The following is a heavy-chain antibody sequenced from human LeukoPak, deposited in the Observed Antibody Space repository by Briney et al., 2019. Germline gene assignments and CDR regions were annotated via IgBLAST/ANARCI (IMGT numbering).Heavy chain of an antibody. V-gene: IGHV4-39*07. CDR2: IYYSGST. Sequence: SETLSLTCTVSGGSISSSSYYWGWTRQPPGKGLEWIGSIYYSGSTYYNPSLKSRVTISVDTSKNHFSLKLSSVTAADTAVYYCAGDYYDSSGYYFWGQGTLVTVSS. D-gene: IGHD3-22*01. CDR1: GGSISSSSYY. CDR3: AGDYYDSSGYYF. J-gene: IGHJ4*02.